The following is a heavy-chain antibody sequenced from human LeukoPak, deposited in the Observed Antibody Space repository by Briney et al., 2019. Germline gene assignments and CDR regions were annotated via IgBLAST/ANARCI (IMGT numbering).Heavy chain of an antibody. Sequence: PGGSLRLSCAASGFTFITYSMNWVRQAPGKGLEWVSSISSGSSYIYYADSLKGRFTISRDNARNSLYLQMNSLRAEDTAVYYCARSTRILEWLLAPVNYYYYYGMDVWGQGTTVTVSS. V-gene: IGHV3-21*01. CDR1: GFTFITYS. D-gene: IGHD3-3*01. CDR3: ARSTRILEWLLAPVNYYYYYGMDV. J-gene: IGHJ6*02. CDR2: ISSGSSYI.